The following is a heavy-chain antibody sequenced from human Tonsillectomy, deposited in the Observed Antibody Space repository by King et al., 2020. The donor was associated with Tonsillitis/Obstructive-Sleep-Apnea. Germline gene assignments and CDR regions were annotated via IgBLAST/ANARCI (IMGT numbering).Heavy chain of an antibody. CDR2: ISASGGTT. CDR1: GFTFSSYD. Sequence: VQLVESGGGLVQPGGSLRLSCAASGFTFSSYDMNWVRQAPGKGLEWGSAISASGGTTYYADAVKGRCTITRDKSKNTVYVQMNSLRAEDTAVYYCARGRNSGYEFFDNWGQGTLVTVSS. D-gene: IGHD5-12*01. J-gene: IGHJ4*02. CDR3: ARGRNSGYEFFDN. V-gene: IGHV3-23*04.